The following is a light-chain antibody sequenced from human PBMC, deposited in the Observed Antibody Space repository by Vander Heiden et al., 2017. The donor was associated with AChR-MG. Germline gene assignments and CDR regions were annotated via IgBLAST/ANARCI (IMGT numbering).Light chain of an antibody. Sequence: QSVLTQPPSASGTPGQRPTISCSGSSPHIGTNTVNWYQHLPGTAPKLLIFSNNERPSGVPDRFSGSKSGTSASLAISGLQSEDESDYYCAAWDDSLNGAVYGGGTKLTVL. J-gene: IGLJ3*02. V-gene: IGLV1-44*01. CDR1: SPHIGTNT. CDR3: AAWDDSLNGAV. CDR2: SNN.